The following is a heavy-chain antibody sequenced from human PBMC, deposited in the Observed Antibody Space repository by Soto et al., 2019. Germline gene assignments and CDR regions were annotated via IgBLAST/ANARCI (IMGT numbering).Heavy chain of an antibody. V-gene: IGHV4-59*01. CDR2: IYYSGST. J-gene: IGHJ4*02. CDR3: ARIPYDSYFDY. D-gene: IGHD3-3*01. Sequence: SETLSLTCTVSGGSISSYYWSWIRQPPGKGLEWIGYIYYSGSTNYNPSLKSRVTISVDTSRNQFSLNLSSVTAADTAVYYCARIPYDSYFDYWGQGTLVTVSS. CDR1: GGSISSYY.